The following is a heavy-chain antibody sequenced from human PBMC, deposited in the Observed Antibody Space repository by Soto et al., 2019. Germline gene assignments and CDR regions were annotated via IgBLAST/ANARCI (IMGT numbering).Heavy chain of an antibody. V-gene: IGHV1-69*01. CDR3: ARGGNYYDSSGYYWLDY. D-gene: IGHD3-22*01. CDR1: GGTFSSYA. Sequence: QVQLVQSGAEVKKPGSSVKVSCKASGGTFSSYAISWVRQAPGQGLEWMGGIIPIFGTANYAQKFQGRVTITADESTSTAYMELGSLRSEDTAVYYCARGGNYYDSSGYYWLDYWGQGTLVTVSS. J-gene: IGHJ4*02. CDR2: IIPIFGTA.